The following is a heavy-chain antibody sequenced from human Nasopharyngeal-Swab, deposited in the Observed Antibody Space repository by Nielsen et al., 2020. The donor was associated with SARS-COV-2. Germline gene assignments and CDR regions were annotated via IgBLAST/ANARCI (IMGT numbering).Heavy chain of an antibody. CDR2: IDPGDSYT. V-gene: IGHV5-10-1*01. J-gene: IGHJ4*02. Sequence: KVSCEGSGYRFTSYWISWVRQMPGKGLEWMGRIDPGDSYTNYSPSFQGHVTISADKSISTAYLQWSSLKASDTAMYYCAIPTVTTDYWGQGTLVTVSS. D-gene: IGHD4-17*01. CDR3: AIPTVTTDY. CDR1: GYRFTSYW.